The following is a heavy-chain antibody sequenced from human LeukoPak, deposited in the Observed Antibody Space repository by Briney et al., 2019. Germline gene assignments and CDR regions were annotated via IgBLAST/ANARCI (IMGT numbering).Heavy chain of an antibody. CDR3: ARVLGVSMITTPSWYFDL. Sequence: SGTLSLTCTVSGGSISSYYWSWIRQPPGKGLEWIGYIYYSGSTDYNPSLKSRVTISVDTSKNQFSLKLNSVTAADTAVYYCARVLGVSMITTPSWYFDLWGRGTLVTVSS. J-gene: IGHJ2*01. CDR2: IYYSGST. V-gene: IGHV4-59*08. CDR1: GGSISSYY. D-gene: IGHD2/OR15-2a*01.